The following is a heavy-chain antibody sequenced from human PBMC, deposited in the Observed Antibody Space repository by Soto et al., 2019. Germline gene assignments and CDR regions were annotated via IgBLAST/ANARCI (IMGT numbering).Heavy chain of an antibody. D-gene: IGHD3-22*01. Sequence: EVQLLESGGGLVQPGGSLRLSCAAYGFTFSRYAMSCVRQAPGKWLEWVSAISGSGGSTYYADSVEGRFTISRDNSKNTLYLQMNSLRAEDTAVYYCARGEGYYYDSSPIGGCWGQGTLVTVSS. V-gene: IGHV3-23*01. CDR1: GFTFSRYA. CDR3: ARGEGYYYDSSPIGGC. J-gene: IGHJ4*02. CDR2: ISGSGGST.